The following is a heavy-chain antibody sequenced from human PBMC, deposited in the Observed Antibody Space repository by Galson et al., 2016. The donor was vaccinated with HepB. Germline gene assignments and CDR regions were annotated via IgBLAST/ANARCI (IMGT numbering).Heavy chain of an antibody. Sequence: SITSVSGDSISSSAYYWDWVRQSPGNGLEWIGSIDFSGSTYYNSPLKSRVTISLDISNNQFSLKLKSVTAADTAIYFCARHIHSGGHEYWGQGTLVTVSS. CDR2: IDFSGST. CDR1: GDSISSSAYY. J-gene: IGHJ4*02. CDR3: ARHIHSGGHEY. V-gene: IGHV4-39*01. D-gene: IGHD3-10*01.